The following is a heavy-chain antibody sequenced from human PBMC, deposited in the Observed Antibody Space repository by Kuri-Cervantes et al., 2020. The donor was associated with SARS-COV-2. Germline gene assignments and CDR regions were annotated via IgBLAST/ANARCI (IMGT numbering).Heavy chain of an antibody. CDR2: INPSGGST. J-gene: IGHJ4*02. Sequence: ASVKVSCKASGYTFTSYYMHWVRQAPGQGLEWIGIINPSGGSTSYAQKFQSRVTMTRDTSTSTVYMELSSLRSEDTAVYCCARAQEHNAQQLAGVDYWGQGTLVTVSS. V-gene: IGHV1-46*01. CDR3: ARAQEHNAQQLAGVDY. D-gene: IGHD6-13*01. CDR1: GYTFTSYY.